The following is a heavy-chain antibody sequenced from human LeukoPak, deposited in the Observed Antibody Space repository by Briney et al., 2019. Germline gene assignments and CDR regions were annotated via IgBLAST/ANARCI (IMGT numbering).Heavy chain of an antibody. CDR3: AKDMGPSTIAAAGIGY. V-gene: IGHV3-9*01. J-gene: IGHJ4*02. Sequence: PGGSLRLSCAASGFTFDDYAMHWVRQAPGKGLEWVSGISWNSGSIGYADSVKGRFTISRDNAKNSLYLQMNSLRAEDTALYYCAKDMGPSTIAAAGIGYWGRGTLVTVSS. CDR1: GFTFDDYA. CDR2: ISWNSGSI. D-gene: IGHD6-13*01.